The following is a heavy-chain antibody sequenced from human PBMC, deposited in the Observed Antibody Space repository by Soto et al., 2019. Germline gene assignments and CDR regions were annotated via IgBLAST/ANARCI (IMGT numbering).Heavy chain of an antibody. D-gene: IGHD2-15*01. Sequence: GGSVRLCGAAGGLSLSSDGMRWVRQAPGKGLEWVAVIAYDGSNKYYADSVKGRFTISRDNSKNTLYLQMNSLRAEDTAVYYCAKTYCSGGSCYYRGEGRQFDSWGQGT. CDR3: AKTYCSGGSCYYRGEGRQFDS. CDR1: GLSLSSDG. CDR2: IAYDGSNK. J-gene: IGHJ4*02. V-gene: IGHV3-30*18.